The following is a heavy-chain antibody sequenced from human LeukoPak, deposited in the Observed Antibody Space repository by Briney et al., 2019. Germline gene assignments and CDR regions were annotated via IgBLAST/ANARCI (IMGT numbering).Heavy chain of an antibody. CDR1: GFTFDDYA. CDR3: AKVRYGSGWSAFDY. CDR2: ISWNSGSI. D-gene: IGHD6-19*01. J-gene: IGHJ4*02. V-gene: IGHV3-9*01. Sequence: PGGSLRLSCAASGFTFDDYAMHWVRQAPGKGLEWVSGISWNSGSIGYADSVKGRFTISRDNAKNSLYLQMNSLRAEDTALYYCAKVRYGSGWSAFDYWGQGTLVTVSS.